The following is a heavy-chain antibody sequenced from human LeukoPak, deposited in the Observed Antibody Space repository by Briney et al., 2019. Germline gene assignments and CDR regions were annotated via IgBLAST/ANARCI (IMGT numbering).Heavy chain of an antibody. Sequence: GGSLRLSCAASGFTVSSNYMSWVRQAPGKGLKWVSVIYSGGSTYYADSVKGRFTICRDNSKNTLYLQMNSLRAEDTAVYYCARETHYDSSGYYYFDYWGQGTLVTVSS. J-gene: IGHJ4*02. D-gene: IGHD3-22*01. V-gene: IGHV3-66*02. CDR1: GFTVSSNY. CDR3: ARETHYDSSGYYYFDY. CDR2: IYSGGST.